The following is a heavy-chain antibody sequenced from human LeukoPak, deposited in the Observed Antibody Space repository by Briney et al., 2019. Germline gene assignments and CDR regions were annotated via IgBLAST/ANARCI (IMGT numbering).Heavy chain of an antibody. CDR1: GGSISSSSYF. D-gene: IGHD6-13*01. CDR2: IYYSGST. Sequence: SETLSLTCTVSGGSISSSSYFWGWIRQAPGKGLECIGSIYYSGSTYYNPSLMSRVTISVDTSKNQFSLRLGSVTAADTALYYCARLRAAGTGVDYWGQGTLVTVSS. J-gene: IGHJ4*02. V-gene: IGHV4-39*01. CDR3: ARLRAAGTGVDY.